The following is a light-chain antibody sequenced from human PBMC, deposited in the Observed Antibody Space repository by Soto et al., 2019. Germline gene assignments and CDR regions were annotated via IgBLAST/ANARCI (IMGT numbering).Light chain of an antibody. Sequence: QSVLTQPRSASGTPGQRVTISCSGSSSNIGSNTVNWYQQLPGTAPKLLIYSNNQRPSGVPDRFSGSKSGTSASLAISGLQSEDEADYYCAAWDDSLNGFYVFGTGTKVTVL. J-gene: IGLJ1*01. CDR3: AAWDDSLNGFYV. CDR2: SNN. CDR1: SSNIGSNT. V-gene: IGLV1-44*01.